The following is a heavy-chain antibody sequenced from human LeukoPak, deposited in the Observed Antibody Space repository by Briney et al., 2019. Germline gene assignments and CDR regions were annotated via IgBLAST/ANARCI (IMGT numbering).Heavy chain of an antibody. CDR1: GYTFTSYG. D-gene: IGHD3-22*01. Sequence: ASVKVSCKASGYTFTSYGISWVRQAPGQGLEWMGWISAYNGNTNYAQKFQGRVTMTRDTSISTAYMELSRLRSDDTAVYYCGRLSSGYYSDYWGQGTLVTVSS. CDR2: ISAYNGNT. J-gene: IGHJ4*02. CDR3: GRLSSGYYSDY. V-gene: IGHV1-18*01.